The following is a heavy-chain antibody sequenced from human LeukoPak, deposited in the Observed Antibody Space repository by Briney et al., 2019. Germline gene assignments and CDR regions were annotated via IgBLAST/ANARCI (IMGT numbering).Heavy chain of an antibody. CDR3: AGGLRSIAAYPY. J-gene: IGHJ4*02. CDR2: INHSGST. D-gene: IGHD6-6*01. CDR1: GGSFSGYY. V-gene: IGHV4-34*01. Sequence: SETLSLTCAVYGGSFSGYYWSWIRQPPGKGLEWIGEINHSGSTNYNPSLKSRVTISVDTSKNQFSLKLSSVTAADTAVYYCAGGLRSIAAYPYWGQGTLVTVSS.